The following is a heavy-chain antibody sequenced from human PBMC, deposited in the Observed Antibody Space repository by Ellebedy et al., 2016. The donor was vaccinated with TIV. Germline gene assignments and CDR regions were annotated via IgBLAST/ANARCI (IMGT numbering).Heavy chain of an antibody. J-gene: IGHJ4*01. D-gene: IGHD6-13*01. CDR1: GYTFTSYD. CDR2: INPISGNT. V-gene: IGHV1-8*01. Sequence: AASVKVSCKASGYTFTSYDFHWVRQATGQGLEWMVWINPISGNTGHAQKFQGRVTMTRNTSISTLYMEVSSLRSEDTAVYYCARGRTGAAGTADHWGHGTLVTVSS. CDR3: ARGRTGAAGTADH.